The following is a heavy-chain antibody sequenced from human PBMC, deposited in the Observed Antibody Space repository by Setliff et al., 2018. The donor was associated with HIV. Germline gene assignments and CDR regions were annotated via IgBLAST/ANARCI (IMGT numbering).Heavy chain of an antibody. J-gene: IGHJ2*01. CDR1: GGTFSSYA. D-gene: IGHD3-22*01. Sequence: ASVKVSCKASGGTFSSYALSWVRQAPGQGLEWMGGVIPIFGTANYAQKFRGRVTITADESKDTVEMELSSLTSEDTAVYYCARDDHYYDMGSILSDWFFDVWDRGTLVTVSS. V-gene: IGHV1-69*13. CDR2: VIPIFGTA. CDR3: ARDDHYYDMGSILSDWFFDV.